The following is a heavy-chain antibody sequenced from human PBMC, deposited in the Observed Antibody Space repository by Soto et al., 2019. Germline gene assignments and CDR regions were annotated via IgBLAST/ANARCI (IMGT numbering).Heavy chain of an antibody. J-gene: IGHJ6*02. CDR3: ARVSGSYYYGMDV. D-gene: IGHD1-26*01. Sequence: QVQLQESGPGLVKPSGTLSLTCAVSGGSISSRNWWSWVRQPPGKGLEWIGEIYHSGSTNYNPSIKSRVTISVNKSKNQFSLKLSSVTAADTAVYYCARVSGSYYYGMDVWGQGLTVTVSS. V-gene: IGHV4-4*02. CDR1: GGSISSRNW. CDR2: IYHSGST.